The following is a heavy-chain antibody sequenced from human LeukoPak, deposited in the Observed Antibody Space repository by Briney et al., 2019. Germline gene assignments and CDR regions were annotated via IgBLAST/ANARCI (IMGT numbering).Heavy chain of an antibody. V-gene: IGHV3-9*01. D-gene: IGHD6-19*01. CDR1: GFTFDDYA. CDR3: ARLRPVAGRAY. Sequence: GGSLRLSCAASGFTFDDYAMHWVRQAPGKGLEWVSGISWNSGSIGYADSVKGRFTISRDNAKNSLYLQMNSLRAEDTAVYYCARLRPVAGRAYWGQGTLVTVSS. CDR2: ISWNSGSI. J-gene: IGHJ4*02.